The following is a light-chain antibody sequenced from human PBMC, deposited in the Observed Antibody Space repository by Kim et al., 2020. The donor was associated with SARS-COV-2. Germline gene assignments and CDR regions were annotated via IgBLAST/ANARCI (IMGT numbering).Light chain of an antibody. J-gene: IGKJ5*01. V-gene: IGKV1-9*01. Sequence: IQLTQSPSSLSTSVGDRVTITCWASQVISSYVAWYQQKPGKAPKLLIYATSTLQTGVPSRFSGSGSETEFTLSISSLQPEDFATYYCQQLDSYPITFGQGTRLEIK. CDR2: ATS. CDR1: QVISSY. CDR3: QQLDSYPIT.